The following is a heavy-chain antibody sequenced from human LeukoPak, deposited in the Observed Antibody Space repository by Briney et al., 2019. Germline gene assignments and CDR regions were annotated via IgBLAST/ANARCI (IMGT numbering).Heavy chain of an antibody. CDR3: AKDSSVYYYDSRNFDY. V-gene: IGHV3-23*01. D-gene: IGHD3-22*01. Sequence: GGSLRLSCAASGFTFSSHGMNWVRQAPGKGLEWVSGIRGDGVTTYYADSVKGRFTISRDNSKNTLYLQMNSLRAEDTAVYYCAKDSSVYYYDSRNFDYWGQGTLVTVSS. J-gene: IGHJ4*02. CDR2: IRGDGVTT. CDR1: GFTFSSHG.